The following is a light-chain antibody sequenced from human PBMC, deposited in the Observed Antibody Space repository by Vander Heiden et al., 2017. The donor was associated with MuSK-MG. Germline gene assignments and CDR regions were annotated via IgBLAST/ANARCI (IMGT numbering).Light chain of an antibody. CDR2: DAS. CDR1: QGISNY. CDR3: QQRTNRPPWIT. Sequence: DILLTQSPSTLSLSPGERATLSCRASQGISNYLAWYQQKPGHAPRLLIYDASHRVTGMPARLSASGCGTDFTLTISSLVTEDLAVYYCQQRTNRPPWITFGHGTKVDIK. V-gene: IGKV3-11*01. J-gene: IGKJ3*01.